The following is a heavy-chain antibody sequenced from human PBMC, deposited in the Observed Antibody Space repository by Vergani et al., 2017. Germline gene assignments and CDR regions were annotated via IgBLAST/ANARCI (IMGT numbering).Heavy chain of an antibody. Sequence: QVQLVESGGGVVQPGRSLRLSCAASGFTFSSYAMHWVRQAPGKGLEWVAVISDDGSNKYYADSVKGRFTISRDNSKNTLYLQMNSLRAEDTAVYYCARDLAGQWGGAFDIWGQGTMVTVSS. CDR2: ISDDGSNK. CDR1: GFTFSSYA. J-gene: IGHJ3*02. CDR3: ARDLAGQWGGAFDI. V-gene: IGHV3-30-3*01. D-gene: IGHD6-19*01.